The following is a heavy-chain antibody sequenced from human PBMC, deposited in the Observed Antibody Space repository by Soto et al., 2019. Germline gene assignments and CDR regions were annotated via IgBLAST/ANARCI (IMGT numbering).Heavy chain of an antibody. J-gene: IGHJ4*02. V-gene: IGHV1-46*01. D-gene: IGHD3-22*01. CDR2: INPSGGST. CDR3: ARAPHSWYYYDSSGSTSGVFDY. Sequence: ASVKVSCKASGYTFTGYYMHWVRQAPGQGLEWMGIINPSGGSTSYAQKFQGRVTMTRDTSTSTVYMELSSLRSEDTAVYYCARAPHSWYYYDSSGSTSGVFDYWGQGTLVTVSS. CDR1: GYTFTGYY.